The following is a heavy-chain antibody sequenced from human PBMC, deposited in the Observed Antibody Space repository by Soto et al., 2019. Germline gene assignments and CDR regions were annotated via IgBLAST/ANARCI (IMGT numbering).Heavy chain of an antibody. CDR2: IYYSGST. Sequence: QLQLQESGPGLVKPSETLSLTCTVSGGSISSSSYYWGWIRQPPGKGLEWIGSIYYSGSTYYNPSPXXXVTIAGDTSKXXFXLXXGSVTAADTAVYYCARGDSSIAAAGLYYYCYGMDVWGQGTTVTVSS. V-gene: IGHV4-39*01. CDR1: GGSISSSSYY. CDR3: ARGDSSIAAAGLYYYCYGMDV. J-gene: IGHJ6*02. D-gene: IGHD6-13*01.